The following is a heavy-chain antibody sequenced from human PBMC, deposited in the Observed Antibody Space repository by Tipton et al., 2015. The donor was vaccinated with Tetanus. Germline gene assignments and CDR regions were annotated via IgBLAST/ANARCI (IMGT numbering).Heavy chain of an antibody. CDR1: GFPFTTYG. V-gene: IGHV3-23*01. J-gene: IGHJ4*02. Sequence: SLRLSCAASGFPFTTYGMTWVRLAPGKGLEWVAVITGSGVGTYYSDSVKGRFTVSRDNSRNTLYLQLNSLRVEDTAVYYCAREDGGPTLDYFDSWGQGALVIVSS. D-gene: IGHD3-16*01. CDR3: AREDGGPTLDYFDS. CDR2: ITGSGVGT.